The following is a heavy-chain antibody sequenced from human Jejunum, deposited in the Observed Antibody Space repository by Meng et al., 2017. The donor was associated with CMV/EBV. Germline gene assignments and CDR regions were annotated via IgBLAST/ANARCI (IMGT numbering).Heavy chain of an antibody. CDR2: ISYGGST. V-gene: IGHV4-39*07. D-gene: IGHD3-10*01. CDR1: GSISSSGHC. CDR3: ARYYYASGTASRFDP. Sequence: GSISSSGHCCSWVRQPPGKGLEWIVTISYGGSTYYNPSLKSRVTTSVDTSKNQFSLRLNSVTAADTAVYYCARYYYASGTASRFDPWGQGTLVTVSS. J-gene: IGHJ5*02.